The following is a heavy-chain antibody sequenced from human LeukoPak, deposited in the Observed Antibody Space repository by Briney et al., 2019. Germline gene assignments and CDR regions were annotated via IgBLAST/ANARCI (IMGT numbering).Heavy chain of an antibody. Sequence: GESLKISCKGSGYSFTSYWIGWVRQTPERGLEWMGVIYPADSDTQYSPSFQGHVTISVDKSITTAYLQWNSLKPSDTAIYARAYSSGRSDAFDIWGQGTMVTVSS. CDR2: IYPADSDT. D-gene: IGHD6-19*01. J-gene: IGHJ3*02. CDR1: GYSFTSYW. V-gene: IGHV5-51*01. CDR3: AYSSGRSDAFDI.